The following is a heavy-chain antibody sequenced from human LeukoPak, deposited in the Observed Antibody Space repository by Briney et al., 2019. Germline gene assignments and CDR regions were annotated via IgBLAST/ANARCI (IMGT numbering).Heavy chain of an antibody. V-gene: IGHV4-59*01. CDR2: VYYSGST. CDR1: GVSISSYS. D-gene: IGHD5-18*01. J-gene: IGHJ4*02. CDR3: ARGQRGYSY. Sequence: SETLSLTCTVSGVSISSYSWSWIRQPPGKGLEWIGYVYYSGSTNYNPSLKSPVTISLDTSKNQFSLKLRSVTPADTAVYYCARGQRGYSYWGQGTLVTVSS.